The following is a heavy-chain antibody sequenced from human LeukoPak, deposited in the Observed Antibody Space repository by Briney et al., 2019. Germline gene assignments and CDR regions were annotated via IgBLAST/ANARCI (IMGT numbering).Heavy chain of an antibody. CDR3: ARDAEGITGTRDAFDI. J-gene: IGHJ3*02. D-gene: IGHD1-20*01. Sequence: GGSLRLSCAASGFTVSSNYMSWVRQAPGKGLELVSNIYSVGRTDYAESVKGRFTISRDNSKNTLYLQMNSLRAEDTAVYYCARDAEGITGTRDAFDIWGKGTMVTVSS. V-gene: IGHV3-66*01. CDR2: IYSVGRT. CDR1: GFTVSSNY.